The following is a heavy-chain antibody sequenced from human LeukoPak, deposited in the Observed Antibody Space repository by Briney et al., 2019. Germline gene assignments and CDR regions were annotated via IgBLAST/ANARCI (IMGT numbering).Heavy chain of an antibody. D-gene: IGHD3-16*01. V-gene: IGHV3-33*01. J-gene: IGHJ3*02. CDR1: GFTFSSYR. CDR2: IWYNGNYK. CDR3: ARALSGVLSAEVGGVAFDI. Sequence: GGSLRLSCAASGFTFSSYRMHWVRQAPGKGLEWVAVIWYNGNYKYYADSVKGRFTISRDNSKSTLYLQVNSLGVEDTAVFYCARALSGVLSAEVGGVAFDIWGEGTMVTVSS.